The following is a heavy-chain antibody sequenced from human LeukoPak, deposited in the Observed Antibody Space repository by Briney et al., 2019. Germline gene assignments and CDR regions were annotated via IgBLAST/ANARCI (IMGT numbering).Heavy chain of an antibody. CDR1: GASISSSY. J-gene: IGHJ5*02. CDR2: IYYSGTT. D-gene: IGHD6-19*01. CDR3: ARGQPQRYSSGWYVNWFEP. V-gene: IGHV4-59*01. Sequence: PSETLSLTCTVSGASISSSYWSWIRQPPGKGLEWIGYIYYSGTTKYNPSLKSRVTISVDTSKNQFSLKVNSVAAADTAVYYCARGQPQRYSSGWYVNWFEPWGQGTLVTVSS.